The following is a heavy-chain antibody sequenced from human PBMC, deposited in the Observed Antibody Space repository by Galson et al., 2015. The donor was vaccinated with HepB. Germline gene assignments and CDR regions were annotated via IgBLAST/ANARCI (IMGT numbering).Heavy chain of an antibody. CDR3: ARGPTVTAPDRYYYGMDV. V-gene: IGHV3-72*01. CDR1: GFTFSDHY. CDR2: TRNKANSYTT. J-gene: IGHJ6*02. Sequence: LRLSCAPSGFTFSDHYMDWVRQAPGKGLEWVGRTRNKANSYTTVYAASVKGRFTISRDESKNSLYLQMNSLKIEDTAVYYCARGPTVTAPDRYYYGMDVWGQGTTVTVSS. D-gene: IGHD4-17*01.